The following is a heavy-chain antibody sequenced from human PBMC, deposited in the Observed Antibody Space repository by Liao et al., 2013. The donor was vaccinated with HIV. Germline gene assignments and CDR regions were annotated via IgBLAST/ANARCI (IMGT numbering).Heavy chain of an antibody. J-gene: IGHJ4*02. V-gene: IGHV4-61*02. CDR1: GGSISSGSYY. Sequence: QVQLQESGPGLVKPSQTLSLTCTVSGGSISSGSYYWSWIRQPAGKGLEWIGRIYTSGSTNYNPSLKSRVTISVDTSKNQFSLKLSSVTAADTAVYYCARGRLGQLGVDYWAREPWSPSPQ. CDR2: IYTSGST. CDR3: ARGRLGQLGVDY. D-gene: IGHD1-1*01.